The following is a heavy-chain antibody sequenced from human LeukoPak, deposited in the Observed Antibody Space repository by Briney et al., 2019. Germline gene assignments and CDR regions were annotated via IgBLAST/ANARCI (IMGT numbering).Heavy chain of an antibody. CDR2: IHRGGNT. CDR3: AKLYRLDWFDP. V-gene: IGHV3-53*01. D-gene: IGHD2-8*02. CDR1: GFTVSGNY. J-gene: IGHJ5*02. Sequence: GGSLRLSCAASGFTVSGNYMSWVRQAPGKGLEWLSVIHRGGNTYYADSVKGRFTISRDNSKNTLYLQMNSLRAEDTAVYYCAKLYRLDWFDPWGQGTLVTVSS.